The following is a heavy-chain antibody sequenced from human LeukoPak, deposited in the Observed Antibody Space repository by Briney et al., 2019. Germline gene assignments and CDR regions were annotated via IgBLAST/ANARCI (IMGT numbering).Heavy chain of an antibody. V-gene: IGHV1-3*01. CDR2: INAGNGNT. Sequence: VASVEVSCKASGYTFTSYAMHWVRQAPGQRLEWMGWINAGNGNTKYSQKFQGRVTITRDTSASTAYMELSSLRSEDTAVYYCARDKYYYGSGRPNGMDVWGQGTTVTVSS. J-gene: IGHJ6*02. D-gene: IGHD3-10*01. CDR3: ARDKYYYGSGRPNGMDV. CDR1: GYTFTSYA.